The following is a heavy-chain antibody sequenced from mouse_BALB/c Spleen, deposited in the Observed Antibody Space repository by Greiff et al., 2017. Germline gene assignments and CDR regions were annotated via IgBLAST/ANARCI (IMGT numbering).Heavy chain of an antibody. D-gene: IGHD2-4*01. V-gene: IGHV1-9*01. J-gene: IGHJ4*01. CDR3: ASPIYYDYDDAMDY. Sequence: VQLQESGAELMKPGASVKISCKATGYTFSSYWIEWVKQRPGHGLEWIGEILPGSGSTNYNEKFKGKATFTADTSSNTAYMQLSSLTSEDSAVYYCASPIYYDYDDAMDYWGQGTSVTVSS. CDR2: ILPGSGST. CDR1: GYTFSSYW.